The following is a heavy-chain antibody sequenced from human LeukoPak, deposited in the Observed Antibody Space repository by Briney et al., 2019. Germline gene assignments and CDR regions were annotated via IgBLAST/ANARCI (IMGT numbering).Heavy chain of an antibody. Sequence: PGGSLRLSCAASGFTFSTSALTGVRQAPGRGVEWVLGISGSGVTDYADSVKGRFTISRDNSKNTLYLQMNSLRAEDTAVYYCAKDLNWGGRWGQGTLVTVSP. D-gene: IGHD7-27*01. CDR2: ISGSGVT. V-gene: IGHV3-23*01. CDR1: GFTFSTSA. J-gene: IGHJ4*02. CDR3: AKDLNWGGR.